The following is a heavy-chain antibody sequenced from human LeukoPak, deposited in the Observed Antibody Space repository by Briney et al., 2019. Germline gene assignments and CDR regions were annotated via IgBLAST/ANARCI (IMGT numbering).Heavy chain of an antibody. CDR2: VGGSGDST. Sequence: PGGSLRLSCAASGFTFSNYAMSWVRQAPGKGLEWVSGVGGSGDSTYYADSVKGRFTISRDISKNTLYLQMNSLRAEDTAVYYCVKYAAGWLPAAMYYLDYWGQGTLVTVSS. CDR3: VKYAAGWLPAAMYYLDY. J-gene: IGHJ4*02. V-gene: IGHV3-23*01. CDR1: GFTFSNYA. D-gene: IGHD2-2*01.